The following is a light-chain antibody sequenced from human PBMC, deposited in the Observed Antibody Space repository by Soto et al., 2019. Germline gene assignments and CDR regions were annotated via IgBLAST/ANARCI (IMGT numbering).Light chain of an antibody. CDR3: SSYTSRSTRV. Sequence: QSVLTQPASVAGSPGQSITISCTGTSSDVGGYNYVSWYQQHPGKAPKLMIYEVSNRPSGVSNRFSGSKSGNTASLTISGLHAEVEADYYCSSYTSRSTRVFGGGTKLTVL. CDR2: EVS. J-gene: IGLJ3*02. CDR1: SSDVGGYNY. V-gene: IGLV2-14*01.